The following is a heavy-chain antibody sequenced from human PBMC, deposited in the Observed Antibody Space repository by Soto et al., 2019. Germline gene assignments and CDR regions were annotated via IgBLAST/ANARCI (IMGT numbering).Heavy chain of an antibody. Sequence: PSETLSLTCTVSGGSISSGDYYWSWIRQPPGKGLEWIGYIYYSGRTYYNPSLKSRVTISVDTSKNQFSLKLSSVTAADTAVYYCARADYSSSSGIFDYWGQGQWSPSPQ. D-gene: IGHD6-6*01. V-gene: IGHV4-30-4*01. CDR1: GGSISSGDYY. CDR2: IYYSGRT. J-gene: IGHJ4*02. CDR3: ARADYSSSSGIFDY.